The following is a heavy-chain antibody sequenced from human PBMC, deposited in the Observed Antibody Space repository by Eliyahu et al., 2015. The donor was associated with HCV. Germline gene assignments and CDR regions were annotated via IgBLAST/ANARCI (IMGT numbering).Heavy chain of an antibody. D-gene: IGHD6-19*01. CDR3: AKDRLSGSGWYGGLTGDDC. CDR1: XFTXSXXA. V-gene: IGHV3-23*01. Sequence: EVQLLESGGGLVQPGGSLRLSCSAXXFTXSXXAINWVRQAPGKGLAXVSTITGSGGSTYYADSVKGRFTISRDNSKNTLYLQMNSLRAEDTAVYYCAKDRLSGSGWYGGLTGDDCWGQGTLVTLSS. J-gene: IGHJ4*02. CDR2: ITGSGGST.